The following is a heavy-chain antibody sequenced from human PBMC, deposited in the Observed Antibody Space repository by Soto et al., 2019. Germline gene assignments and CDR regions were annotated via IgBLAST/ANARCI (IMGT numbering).Heavy chain of an antibody. CDR2: IDPSDSYT. V-gene: IGHV5-10-1*01. CDR3: ARVNKNWFDS. CDR1: GYNFTAFW. Sequence: GESLKISCKASGYNFTAFWIHWVRQTPGKGLEWLGKIDPSDSYTNYSPSFEGHVTISTDKSTTTAFLQWSSLRASDTALYYCARVNKNWFDSWAQGTMVTVVS. J-gene: IGHJ5*01.